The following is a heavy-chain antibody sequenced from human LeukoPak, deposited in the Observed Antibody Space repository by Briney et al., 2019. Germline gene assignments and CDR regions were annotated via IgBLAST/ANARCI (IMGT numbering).Heavy chain of an antibody. CDR1: GDSISSYY. CDR2: IYYSGSA. Sequence: SETLSLTCTVSGDSISSYYWSWIRQPPGKGLEWIGYIYYSGSANYNPSLKSRVTISVDTSKNQFSLKLSSVTAEDTAVYYCARDPMGSDDSSGYYLFFSDYWGQGTLVTVSS. CDR3: ARDPMGSDDSSGYYLFFSDY. V-gene: IGHV4-59*01. J-gene: IGHJ4*02. D-gene: IGHD3-22*01.